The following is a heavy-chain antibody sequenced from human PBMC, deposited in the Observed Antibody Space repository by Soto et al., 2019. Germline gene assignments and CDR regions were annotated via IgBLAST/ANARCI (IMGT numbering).Heavy chain of an antibody. CDR1: GFTFSSYA. D-gene: IGHD6-13*01. V-gene: IGHV3-23*01. Sequence: GGSLRLSCAASGFTFSSYAMSWVRQAPGKGLEWVSAISGSGGSTYYADSVKGRFTISRDNSKNTLYLQMNSLRAEDTAVYYCAKNHGLKYAAAGTYDYWGQGTLVTISS. CDR2: ISGSGGST. CDR3: AKNHGLKYAAAGTYDY. J-gene: IGHJ4*02.